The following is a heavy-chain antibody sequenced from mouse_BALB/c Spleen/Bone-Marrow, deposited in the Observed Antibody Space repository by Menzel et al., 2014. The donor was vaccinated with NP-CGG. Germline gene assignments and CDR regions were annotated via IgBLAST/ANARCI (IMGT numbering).Heavy chain of an antibody. CDR1: GYTLTSYW. J-gene: IGHJ2*01. CDR2: INPSNGRT. Sequence: QVHLQQSGAELVKPRASVKLSCKASGYTLTSYWMHWVKQRPGQGLEWIGEINPSNGRTNYNEKFKTKATLTVDKSSSTAYMQLSSLTSEDSAVYYCARWLLYYWGQGTTLTVSS. V-gene: IGHV1S81*02. D-gene: IGHD2-12*01. CDR3: ARWLLYY.